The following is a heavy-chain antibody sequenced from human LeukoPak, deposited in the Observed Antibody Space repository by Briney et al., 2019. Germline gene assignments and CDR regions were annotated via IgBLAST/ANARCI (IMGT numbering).Heavy chain of an antibody. V-gene: IGHV4-59*12. J-gene: IGHJ3*02. CDR3: ARVEGFGELAAFDI. D-gene: IGHD3-10*01. CDR1: GGSISSYY. Sequence: PSETLSLTCTVSGGSISSYYWSWIRQPPGKGLEWIGYIYYSGSTNYNPSLKSRVTISVDTSKNQFSLKLSSVTAADTAVYYCARVEGFGELAAFDIWGQGTMVTVSS. CDR2: IYYSGST.